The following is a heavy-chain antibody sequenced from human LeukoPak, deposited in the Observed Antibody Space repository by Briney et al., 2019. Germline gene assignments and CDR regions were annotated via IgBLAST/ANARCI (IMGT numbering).Heavy chain of an antibody. CDR2: TRNKANSYTT. D-gene: IGHD1-26*01. CDR3: ARVGAGYYYDY. V-gene: IGHV3-72*01. Sequence: PGGSLRLSYAASGFTFSDHYIDWVRQAPGKGLEWVGRTRNKANSYTTEYAASVKGRFTISRDDSKNSLYLQMNSLKTEDTAVYYCARVGAGYYYDYWGQGTLVTVSS. CDR1: GFTFSDHY. J-gene: IGHJ4*02.